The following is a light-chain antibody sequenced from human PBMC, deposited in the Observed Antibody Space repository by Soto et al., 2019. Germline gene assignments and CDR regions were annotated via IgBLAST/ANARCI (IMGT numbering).Light chain of an antibody. CDR1: QNANRY. CDR3: QEHNS. Sequence: ETVLTQSPATLSLSPGERATLSRRASQNANRYVAWYQQKPGQAPSLLIYDASTRAAGVPARFSGSGSGTDFSLSISSLEPEDFAVYYCQEHNSFGGGTKV. CDR2: DAS. V-gene: IGKV3-11*01. J-gene: IGKJ4*01.